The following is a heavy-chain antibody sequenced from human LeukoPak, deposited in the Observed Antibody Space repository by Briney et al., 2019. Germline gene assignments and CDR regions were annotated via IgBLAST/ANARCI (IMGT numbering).Heavy chain of an antibody. CDR1: GFTFNNYG. CDR2: ISNDGGGT. CDR3: AKGSSGYFADL. D-gene: IGHD3-22*01. V-gene: IGHV3-23*01. J-gene: IGHJ5*02. Sequence: GGSLRLSCAASGFTFNNYGLIWVRQAPGKGLEWVAAISNDGGGTMYAAFVEGRFTISRDNSKSTLFLQMNSLRAEDTALYYCAKGSSGYFADLWGQGTLVTVSS.